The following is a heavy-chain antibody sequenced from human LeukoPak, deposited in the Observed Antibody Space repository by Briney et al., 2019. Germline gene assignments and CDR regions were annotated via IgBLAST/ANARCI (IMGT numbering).Heavy chain of an antibody. D-gene: IGHD3-22*01. Sequence: GGSLRLSCAGSGFTFTTSAMNWVRQVPGKGLEWVSSIDYDGSHIYYAASVKGRFTISRDNANNLLFLQMNNLRAEDTAVYYCAGGGGYLIDYWGQGTLVTVSS. V-gene: IGHV3-21*01. CDR2: IDYDGSHI. CDR1: GFTFTTSA. CDR3: AGGGGYLIDY. J-gene: IGHJ4*02.